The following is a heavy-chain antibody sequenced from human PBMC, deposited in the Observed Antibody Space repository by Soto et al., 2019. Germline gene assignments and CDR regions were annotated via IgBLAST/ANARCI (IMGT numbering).Heavy chain of an antibody. Sequence: QVQLQESGPGLVKPSETLSLTCTVSDDSSSSYKWSWIRQPPGRRLEWIGYIASNGGTSYNPSLQSRVTISIDTSTKQSSLKLSSVTAADTAVYYCVRQGFGRLHGLVDVWGQGTTVTVSS. D-gene: IGHD3-10*01. CDR1: DDSSSSYK. V-gene: IGHV4-59*08. J-gene: IGHJ6*02. CDR2: IASNGGT. CDR3: VRQGFGRLHGLVDV.